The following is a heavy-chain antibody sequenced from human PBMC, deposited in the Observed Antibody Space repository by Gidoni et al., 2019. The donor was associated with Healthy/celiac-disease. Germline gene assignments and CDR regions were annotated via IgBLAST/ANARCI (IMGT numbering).Heavy chain of an antibody. Sequence: QLQLQESGPGLVKPSETLSLTCTVSGGSISSSSYYWGWIRQPPGKGLEWIGSIYYSGSTYDNPSLKGRVTRSVDTAKNQFSLKLSSVTAADTAVYYCARDREGELRWLQGGNWFDPWGQGTLVTVSS. D-gene: IGHD4-17*01. J-gene: IGHJ5*02. CDR2: IYYSGST. CDR3: ARDREGELRWLQGGNWFDP. V-gene: IGHV4-39*02. CDR1: GGSISSSSYY.